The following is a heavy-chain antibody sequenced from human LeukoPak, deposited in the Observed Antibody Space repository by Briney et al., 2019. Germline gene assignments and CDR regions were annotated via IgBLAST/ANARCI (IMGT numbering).Heavy chain of an antibody. Sequence: PGGSLRLSCAASGFSFSNYAMSWVRQNPGKGLEWVSAIGGSGIYTYYAVSVKGRFTISRDNSKNTLYLQMNSLRAEDTAIYYCAKGALAVAGTPFDFWGQGTLVTVSS. D-gene: IGHD6-19*01. J-gene: IGHJ4*02. CDR1: GFSFSNYA. V-gene: IGHV3-23*01. CDR2: IGGSGIYT. CDR3: AKGALAVAGTPFDF.